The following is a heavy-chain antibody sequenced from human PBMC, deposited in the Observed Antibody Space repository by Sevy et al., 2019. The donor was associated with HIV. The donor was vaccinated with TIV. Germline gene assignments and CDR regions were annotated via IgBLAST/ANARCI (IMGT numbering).Heavy chain of an antibody. J-gene: IGHJ4*02. CDR2: IWYDGSNT. CDR1: GFIFSYYG. D-gene: IGHD1-26*01. CDR3: ARDPHEIMLSGSYYLY. Sequence: GGSLRLSCAASGFIFSYYGMHWVRQAPGKGLEWVAVIWYDGSNTIYADSVKGRFTISRDNSKNILYQQMNSLRDEDTAVYYCARDPHEIMLSGSYYLYWGQGTRVTVSS. V-gene: IGHV3-33*01.